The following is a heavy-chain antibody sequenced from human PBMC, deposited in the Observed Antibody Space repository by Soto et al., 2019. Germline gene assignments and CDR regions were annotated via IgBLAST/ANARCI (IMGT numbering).Heavy chain of an antibody. D-gene: IGHD3-10*01. Sequence: QVQLQESGPGLVKPSETLSLTCSVSGGSISGYYWSWFRQSPGKGLEWIAYIYNSGTTNYNPSLKSRVTISVDTSKNQFSLAVRSVTAADTAMYYCARHYGSGTYPLDYWGQGILVTVSP. V-gene: IGHV4-59*08. CDR2: IYNSGTT. CDR1: GGSISGYY. CDR3: ARHYGSGTYPLDY. J-gene: IGHJ4*02.